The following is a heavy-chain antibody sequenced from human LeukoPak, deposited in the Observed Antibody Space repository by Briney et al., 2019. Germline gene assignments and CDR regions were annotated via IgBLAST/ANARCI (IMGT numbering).Heavy chain of an antibody. Sequence: GGSLRLSCAASGFTFSSYWMSWVRQAPGKGLEWVANIKQDGSEKYYVDSVKGRCTIPRDNVKNSLYLQMNSLRAEDTALYDCARESYSGSYPTSPWGQGTLVTVSS. CDR3: ARESYSGSYPTSP. V-gene: IGHV3-7*01. D-gene: IGHD1-26*01. J-gene: IGHJ5*02. CDR2: IKQDGSEK. CDR1: GFTFSSYW.